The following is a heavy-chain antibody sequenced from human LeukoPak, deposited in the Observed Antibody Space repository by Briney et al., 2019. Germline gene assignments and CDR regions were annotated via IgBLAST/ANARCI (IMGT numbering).Heavy chain of an antibody. CDR3: ARLFYGNYGAFDT. D-gene: IGHD4-11*01. CDR1: GFTFSSYS. Sequence: PGGSLRLSCAASGFTFSSYSMNWVRQAPGKGLDWVSSINSGSSAIYYADSVRGRFTISRDNAKNSLYLQMNSLRDDDTAVYYCARLFYGNYGAFDTWGQGTVVTVSS. CDR2: INSGSSAI. J-gene: IGHJ3*02. V-gene: IGHV3-48*02.